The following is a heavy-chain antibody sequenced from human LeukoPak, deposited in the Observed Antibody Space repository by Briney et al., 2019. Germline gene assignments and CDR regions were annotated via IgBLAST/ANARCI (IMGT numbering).Heavy chain of an antibody. CDR3: AKGIYGSGSYYSNYYYNMDV. D-gene: IGHD3-10*01. CDR1: GFTFSSYA. V-gene: IGHV3-30*04. J-gene: IGHJ6*03. CDR2: ISYDGSNK. Sequence: GGSLRLSCAASGFTFSSYAMHWVRQAPGKGLEWVAVISYDGSNKYYADSVKGRFTISRDNSKNTLCLQMNSLRAEDTAVYYCAKGIYGSGSYYSNYYYNMDVWGKGTTVTISS.